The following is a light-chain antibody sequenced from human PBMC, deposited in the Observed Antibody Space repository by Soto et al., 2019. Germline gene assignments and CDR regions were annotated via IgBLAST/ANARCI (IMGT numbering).Light chain of an antibody. CDR2: LGS. J-gene: IGKJ4*01. V-gene: IGKV2-28*01. CDR3: MQALQTPIT. CDR1: QSLLHTNGYNY. Sequence: DLVMTQSPLSLPVTPGEPASISCRSSQSLLHTNGYNYLDWYLQKPGQSPQLLIYLGSNRASGVPDRFSGGGSGTDFTLKISRVEAEDVGVYYCMQALQTPITFGGGTKVQIK.